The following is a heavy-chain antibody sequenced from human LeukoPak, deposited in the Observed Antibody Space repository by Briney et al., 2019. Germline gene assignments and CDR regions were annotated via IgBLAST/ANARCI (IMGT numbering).Heavy chain of an antibody. CDR1: GYSISSGYY. Sequence: SGTLSLTCTVSGYSISSGYYWGWIRLPPGEGLEWIGSIYYTGSTYYNPSLKSRLTISVDTSKNQFSLNLNSVIAADTALYYCARGLYSGYDFPYDAFDIWGQGTMVTVSS. J-gene: IGHJ3*02. D-gene: IGHD5-12*01. CDR3: ARGLYSGYDFPYDAFDI. V-gene: IGHV4-38-2*02. CDR2: IYYTGST.